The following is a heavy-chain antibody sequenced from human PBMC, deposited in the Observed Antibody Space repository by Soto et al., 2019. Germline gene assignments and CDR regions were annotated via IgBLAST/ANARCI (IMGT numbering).Heavy chain of an antibody. CDR1: GFTFRNHA. D-gene: IGHD2-15*01. Sequence: QVHLVESGGGVVQPGGSLRLSCAASGFTFRNHAMHWVRQAPGKGLECLAVIAYDGSNAFYRDSVKGGVTISRDNSKYTQYLHMNRLRSEDTGVYYCARGDREDILVVVGARPGEYSIDIWRQGTTVTVSS. V-gene: IGHV3-30-3*01. J-gene: IGHJ6*02. CDR2: IAYDGSNA. CDR3: ARGDREDILVVVGARPGEYSIDI.